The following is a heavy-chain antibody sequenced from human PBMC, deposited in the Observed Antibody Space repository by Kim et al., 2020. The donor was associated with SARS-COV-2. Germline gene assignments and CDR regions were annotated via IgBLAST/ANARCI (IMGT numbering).Heavy chain of an antibody. CDR3: ATPYTTSSWAY. Sequence: GESLKISCKGSGYSFTTNWIGWVRQMPGEGLEWMGIIFPGDSDTRNSPSFQGQVTISADKSDNTAYLQWSSLKASDTAMYYCATPYTTSSWAYWGQGTLVTVSS. D-gene: IGHD6-6*01. J-gene: IGHJ4*02. CDR2: IFPGDSDT. CDR1: GYSFTTNW. V-gene: IGHV5-51*01.